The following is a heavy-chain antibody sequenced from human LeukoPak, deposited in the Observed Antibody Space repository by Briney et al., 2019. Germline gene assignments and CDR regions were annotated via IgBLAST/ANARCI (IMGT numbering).Heavy chain of an antibody. V-gene: IGHV3-23*01. J-gene: IGHJ4*02. CDR2: ISGSGDNT. Sequence: GGSLRLSCAASGFTFSSYAMSWVRQAPGKGLEWVSGISGSGDNTYYADSVKGRFTISRDNSKNTLYVQVNSLGTEDTAAYYCAKGSYYDSSGYFYFDYWGQGTLVTVSS. CDR3: AKGSYYDSSGYFYFDY. D-gene: IGHD3-22*01. CDR1: GFTFSSYA.